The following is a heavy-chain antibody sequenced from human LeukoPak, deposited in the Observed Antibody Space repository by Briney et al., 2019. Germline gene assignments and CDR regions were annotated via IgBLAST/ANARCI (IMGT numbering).Heavy chain of an antibody. V-gene: IGHV3-74*01. D-gene: IGHD5-12*01. Sequence: GGSLRLSCEASGFSFSSYWMHWVRQAPGKGLVWVSRINSDGSSTTYAASVKGRLTISRDNAKNTLYLQMNSLRAEDTAVYYCVREGRVSGYDFDYWGQGTLVTVSS. CDR1: GFSFSSYW. J-gene: IGHJ4*02. CDR3: VREGRVSGYDFDY. CDR2: INSDGSST.